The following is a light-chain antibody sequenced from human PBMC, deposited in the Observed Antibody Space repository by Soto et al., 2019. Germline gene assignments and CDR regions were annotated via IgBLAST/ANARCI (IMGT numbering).Light chain of an antibody. J-gene: IGKJ2*01. CDR3: HQYGSLPHT. V-gene: IGKV3-20*01. Sequence: EIVLTQSPGTLSLSPGERATLSCRASQSVSGNQLAWYQQKPGQGPRLLIYAASCRATDIPDRFSGSASGTDFTFIISRLEPEDFGMYYCHQYGSLPHTFGQGTKVESK. CDR2: AAS. CDR1: QSVSGNQ.